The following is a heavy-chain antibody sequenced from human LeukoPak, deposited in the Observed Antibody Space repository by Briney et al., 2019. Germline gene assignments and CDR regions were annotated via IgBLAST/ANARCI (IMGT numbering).Heavy chain of an antibody. CDR3: ARDGDGSGVAKY. Sequence: SETLSLTCTVSGGSISSYYWSWIRQPPGKGLEWIGYIYYSGSTNYNPSLKSRVTISVDTSKNQFSLKLSSVTAVDTAVYYCARDGDGSGVAKYWGQGTLVTVSS. V-gene: IGHV4-59*01. D-gene: IGHD5-24*01. CDR2: IYYSGST. CDR1: GGSISSYY. J-gene: IGHJ4*02.